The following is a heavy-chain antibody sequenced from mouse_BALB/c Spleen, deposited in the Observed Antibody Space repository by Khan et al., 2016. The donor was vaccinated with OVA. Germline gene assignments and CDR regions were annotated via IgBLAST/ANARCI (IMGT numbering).Heavy chain of an antibody. Sequence: EVELVESGGGLVKPGGSLKLSCAASGFTFSSYTMSWVRQTPEKRLEWVATISSGSTYTYYPDSVKGRFTISRDNAKNTLYLQMRSLKSEDTALYECTRDGNYAHWYFDVWGAGTTVTVSS. CDR3: TRDGNYAHWYFDV. V-gene: IGHV5-6-4*01. D-gene: IGHD2-1*01. J-gene: IGHJ1*01. CDR1: GFTFSSYT. CDR2: ISSGSTYT.